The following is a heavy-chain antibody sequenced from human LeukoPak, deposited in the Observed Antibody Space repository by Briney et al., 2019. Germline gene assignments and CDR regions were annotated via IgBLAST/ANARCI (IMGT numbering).Heavy chain of an antibody. D-gene: IGHD6-19*01. CDR3: ASVKEYSSGWSNAFDI. V-gene: IGHV1-18*01. CDR2: ISAYNGNT. J-gene: IGHJ3*02. CDR1: GYTFTYND. Sequence: GASVKVSCKASGYTFTYNDINWVRQATGQGLEWMGWISAYNGNTNYAQKLQGRVTMTTDTSTSTAYMELRSLRSDDTAVYYCASVKEYSSGWSNAFDIWGQGTMVTVSS.